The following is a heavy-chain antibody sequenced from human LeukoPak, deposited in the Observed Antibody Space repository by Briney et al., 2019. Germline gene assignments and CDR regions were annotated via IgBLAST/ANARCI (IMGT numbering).Heavy chain of an antibody. D-gene: IGHD1-26*01. Sequence: SVKVSCKASGGTFSSYAISWVRQAPGQGLEWMGGIIPIFGTANYAQKFQGRVTITADESTSTAYMELSTLRSEDTAVYYCARARNTGIVGATNDYWGQGTLVTVSS. V-gene: IGHV1-69*13. CDR3: ARARNTGIVGATNDY. CDR1: GGTFSSYA. CDR2: IIPIFGTA. J-gene: IGHJ4*02.